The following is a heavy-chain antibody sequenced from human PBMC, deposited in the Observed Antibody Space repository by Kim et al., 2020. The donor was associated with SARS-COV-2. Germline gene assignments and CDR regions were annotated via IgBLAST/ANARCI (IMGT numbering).Heavy chain of an antibody. CDR1: GFTFDDYA. CDR3: AKDRSWHSYYYYGMDV. Sequence: GGSLRLSCAASGFTFDDYAMHWVRQAPGKGLEWVSGISWNSGSIGYADSVKGRFTISRDNAKNSLYLQMNSLRAEDTALYYCAKDRSWHSYYYYGMDVWG. CDR2: ISWNSGSI. V-gene: IGHV3-9*01. J-gene: IGHJ6*01. D-gene: IGHD6-13*01.